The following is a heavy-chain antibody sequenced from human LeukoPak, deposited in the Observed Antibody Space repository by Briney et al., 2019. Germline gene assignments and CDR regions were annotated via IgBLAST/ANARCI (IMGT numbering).Heavy chain of an antibody. D-gene: IGHD6-13*01. CDR3: ARDQSLVAYSSTWFDY. V-gene: IGHV1-18*01. CDR2: ISAYNGNT. CDR1: GYTFTNYG. Sequence: ASVKVSCKASGYTFTNYGISWVRQAPGQGLEWMGWISAYNGNTDYAQNLQGRVTMTTDTLTSTAYIELRSLRSDDTAVYYCARDQSLVAYSSTWFDYWGQGTPVTVSS. J-gene: IGHJ4*02.